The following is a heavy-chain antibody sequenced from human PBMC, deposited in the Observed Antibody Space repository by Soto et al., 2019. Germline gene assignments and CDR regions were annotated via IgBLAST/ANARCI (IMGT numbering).Heavy chain of an antibody. J-gene: IGHJ6*02. CDR1: GGSFSGYY. Sequence: SETLSLTCAVYGGSFSGYYWSWIRQPPGKGLEWIGEINHSGSTNYNPSLKSRVTISVDTSKNQFSLKLSSVTAADTAVYYCARGRWIFLVSWRGYYYGMDVWGQGTTVTVSS. V-gene: IGHV4-34*01. CDR2: INHSGST. D-gene: IGHD3-3*01. CDR3: ARGRWIFLVSWRGYYYGMDV.